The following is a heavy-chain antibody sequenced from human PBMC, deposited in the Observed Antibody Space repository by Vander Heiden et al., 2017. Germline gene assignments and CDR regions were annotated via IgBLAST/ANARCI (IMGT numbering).Heavy chain of an antibody. D-gene: IGHD4-17*01. Sequence: QVQLVQSGAALKKPGASVKVSCKVSAYTLGELSMHWVRQAPGKGLEWMGGLDPESGETVYAPAFVGRVTMTEDTFPDTAYMELSSLRSEDTAVYYCATEAGNVVTTPPFYYYGLDVWGQGTTVTVSS. V-gene: IGHV1-24*01. J-gene: IGHJ6*02. CDR3: ATEAGNVVTTPPFYYYGLDV. CDR1: AYTLGELS. CDR2: LDPESGET.